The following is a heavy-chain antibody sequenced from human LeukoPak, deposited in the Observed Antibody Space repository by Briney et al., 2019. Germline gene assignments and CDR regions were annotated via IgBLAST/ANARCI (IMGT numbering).Heavy chain of an antibody. Sequence: GGSLRLSCAASGFTVSSNYMSWVRQAPGKGLEWVSVIYGGGSTDYKDSVKDRFIISRDNSKNTLYLQMNSLRAEDTAVYYCAKEMATMNAFDIWGQGTMVAVSS. CDR3: AKEMATMNAFDI. J-gene: IGHJ3*02. CDR1: GFTVSSNY. D-gene: IGHD5-24*01. CDR2: IYGGGST. V-gene: IGHV3-66*01.